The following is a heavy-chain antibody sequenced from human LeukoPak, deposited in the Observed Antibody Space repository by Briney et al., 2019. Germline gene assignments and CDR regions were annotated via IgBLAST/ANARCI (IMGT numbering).Heavy chain of an antibody. CDR3: ARDQGDYYDSGGYYYSPYYFDY. Sequence: SETLSLTCTVSGGSISSYHWSWIRQPAGKGLEWIGRIYTSGSTNYNPSLKSRVTMSVDTSKNQFSLKLSSVTAADTAVYYCARDQGDYYDSGGYYYSPYYFDYWGQGTLVTVSS. D-gene: IGHD3-22*01. CDR2: IYTSGST. J-gene: IGHJ4*02. V-gene: IGHV4-4*07. CDR1: GGSISSYH.